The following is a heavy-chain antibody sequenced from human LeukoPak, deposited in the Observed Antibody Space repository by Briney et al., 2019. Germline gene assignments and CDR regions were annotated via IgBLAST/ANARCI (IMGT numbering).Heavy chain of an antibody. D-gene: IGHD4-17*01. Sequence: GGSLRLSCAASGFTVSSNYMSWVRQAPGKGLEWVSVIFGGGSTYYADSVKGRFTISRDNSKNTLYLQMNSLRAEDTAVYYCARRATVRHYGMDVWGQGTTVTVSS. J-gene: IGHJ6*02. CDR3: ARRATVRHYGMDV. CDR1: GFTVSSNY. CDR2: IFGGGST. V-gene: IGHV3-53*01.